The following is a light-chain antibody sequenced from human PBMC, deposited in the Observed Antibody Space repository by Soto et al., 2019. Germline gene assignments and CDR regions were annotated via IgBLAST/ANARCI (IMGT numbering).Light chain of an antibody. CDR1: QGIRND. J-gene: IGKJ1*01. V-gene: IGKV1-17*01. CDR3: QHYNTYPWT. Sequence: DIHMTHSPSSLSASVVERVTITCRASQGIRNDLGWYQQKPGKAPKRLIYAASSLQSGVPSRFSGSGSGTEFTLTISSLQPGDFATYYCQHYNTYPWTFGQGTKVDIK. CDR2: AAS.